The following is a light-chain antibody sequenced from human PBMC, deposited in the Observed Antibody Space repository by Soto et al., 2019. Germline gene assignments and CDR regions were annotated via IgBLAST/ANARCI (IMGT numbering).Light chain of an antibody. J-gene: IGKJ1*01. CDR2: DAS. CDR3: QQYNNWPWT. Sequence: ELVMTQSPATLSVSPGDRAALSCRASQSVSSYLAWYQQKPGQAPRLLIYDASTRATGIPARFSGSGSGTEFTLTISSLQSEDFAVYYCQQYNNWPWTFGQGTKVDIK. V-gene: IGKV3-15*01. CDR1: QSVSSY.